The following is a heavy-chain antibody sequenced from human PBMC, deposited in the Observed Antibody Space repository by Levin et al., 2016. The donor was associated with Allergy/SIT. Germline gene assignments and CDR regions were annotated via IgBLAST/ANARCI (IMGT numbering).Heavy chain of an antibody. V-gene: IGHV3-21*01. Sequence: GGSLRLSCAASGFTFSSYSMNWVRQAPGKGLEWVSSISSSSSYIYYADSVKGRFTISRDNAKNSLYLQMNSLRAEDTAVYYCARGRARGTYYDILTGYHDYWGQGTLVTVSS. CDR2: ISSSSSYI. CDR1: GFTFSSYS. D-gene: IGHD3-9*01. J-gene: IGHJ4*02. CDR3: ARGRARGTYYDILTGYHDY.